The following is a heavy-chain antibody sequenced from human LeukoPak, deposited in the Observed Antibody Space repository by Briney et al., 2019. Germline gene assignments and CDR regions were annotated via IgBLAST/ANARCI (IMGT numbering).Heavy chain of an antibody. J-gene: IGHJ4*02. D-gene: IGHD6-19*01. CDR1: GFTFSSYA. V-gene: IGHV3-23*01. CDR3: AKPRTPYSSGWYLWLFDY. Sequence: SGGSLRLSGAASGFTFSSYAMSWVRQAPGKGLEWVSAISGSGGSTYYADSVRGRFTISRGNSKSTLYWQLNSVRAGDTAGSDCAKPRTPYSSGWYLWLFDYWGQGTLVTVSS. CDR2: ISGSGGST.